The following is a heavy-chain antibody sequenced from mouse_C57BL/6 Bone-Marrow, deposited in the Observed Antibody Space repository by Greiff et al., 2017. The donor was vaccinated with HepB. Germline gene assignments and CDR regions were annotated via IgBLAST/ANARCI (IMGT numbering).Heavy chain of an antibody. D-gene: IGHD4-1*01. CDR1: GYTFTDYY. V-gene: IGHV1-19*01. CDR2: INPYNGGT. CDR3: ARPWDYFDY. J-gene: IGHJ2*01. Sequence: VQLKESGPVLVKPGASVKMSCKASGYTFTDYYMNWVKQSHGKSLEWIGVINPYNGGTSYNQKFKGKATLTVDKSSSTAYMELNSLTSEDSAVYYCARPWDYFDYWGQGTTLTVSS.